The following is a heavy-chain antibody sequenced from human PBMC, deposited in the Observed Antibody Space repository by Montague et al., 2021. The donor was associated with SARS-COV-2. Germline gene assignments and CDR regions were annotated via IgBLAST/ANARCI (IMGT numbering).Heavy chain of an antibody. V-gene: IGHV4-61*01. Sequence: SETLSLTCTVSGGSVSSGNHYWSWIRQPPGKGLEWIGYTYHTGSTNYNPSLKSRVTISVDTSKNQFSLKLSSVTAADTAVYYCARDMRMVANVVVVVDAVVDGFDIWGQGAMVTVSS. CDR1: GGSVSSGNHY. D-gene: IGHD2-15*01. J-gene: IGHJ3*02. CDR3: ARDMRMVANVVVVVDAVVDGFDI. CDR2: TYHTGST.